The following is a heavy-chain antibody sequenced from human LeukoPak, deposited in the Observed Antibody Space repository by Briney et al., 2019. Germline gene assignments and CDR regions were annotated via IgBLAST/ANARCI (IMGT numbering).Heavy chain of an antibody. CDR1: GGSIGSYY. V-gene: IGHV4-59*01. J-gene: IGHJ4*02. CDR2: IYYSGST. CDR3: ARDPHFDD. Sequence: SETLSLTCTVSGGSIGSYYWSWIRQPPGKGLEWIGYIYYSGSTNYNPSLKSRVTISVDTSKNQFSLKLSSVTAADTAVYYCARDPHFDDWDQGTLVTVSS.